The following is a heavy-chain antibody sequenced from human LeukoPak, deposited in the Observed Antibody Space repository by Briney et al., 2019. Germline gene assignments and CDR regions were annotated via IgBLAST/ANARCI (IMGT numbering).Heavy chain of an antibody. CDR3: ARSLVVRGVINRRGYYFDY. V-gene: IGHV1-2*02. J-gene: IGHJ4*02. CDR2: INPNSGGT. Sequence: ASVKVSCKASGYTFTGYYMHWVRQAPGQGLEWMGWINPNSGGTNYAQKFQGRVTMTRDTSISTAYMELSRLRSEDTAVYYCARSLVVRGVINRRGYYFDYWGQGTLVTVSS. D-gene: IGHD3-10*01. CDR1: GYTFTGYY.